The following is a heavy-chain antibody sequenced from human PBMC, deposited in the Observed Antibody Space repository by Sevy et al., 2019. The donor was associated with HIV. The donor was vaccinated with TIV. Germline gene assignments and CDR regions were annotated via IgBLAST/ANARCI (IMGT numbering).Heavy chain of an antibody. CDR2: ISSGSTYT. CDR1: GFTFSDYY. Sequence: GGSQRLSCAASGFTFSDYYMSWIRQAPGKGLEWVSDISSGSTYTKYADSVKGRITISRDNAKNSLYLQMNSLRVEDTAVYYCARDRRNYAGQYFDYWGQGTLVTVSS. D-gene: IGHD1-7*01. V-gene: IGHV3-11*06. CDR3: ARDRRNYAGQYFDY. J-gene: IGHJ4*02.